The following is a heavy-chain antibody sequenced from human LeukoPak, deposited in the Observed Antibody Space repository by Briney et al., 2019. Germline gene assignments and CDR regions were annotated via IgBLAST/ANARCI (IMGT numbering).Heavy chain of an antibody. CDR2: IKQDGSEK. V-gene: IGHV3-7*01. D-gene: IGHD3-10*01. J-gene: IGHJ4*02. Sequence: GGSLRLSCAASGFTFSSSWMSWVRQAPGKGLEWVANIKQDGSEKYYVDSVKGRFTISRDNAKNSLYLQMNSLRAEDTAVYYCARDWSYGSGSSRDYWGQGTLVTVSS. CDR3: ARDWSYGSGSSRDY. CDR1: GFTFSSSW.